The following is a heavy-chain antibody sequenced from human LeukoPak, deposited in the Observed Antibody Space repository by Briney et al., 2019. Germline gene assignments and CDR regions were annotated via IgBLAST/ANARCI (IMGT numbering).Heavy chain of an antibody. CDR2: ISAYNGNT. J-gene: IGHJ4*02. Sequence: ASVKVSCKASGGTFSSYAISWVRQAPGQGLEWMGWISAYNGNTNYAQKLQGRVTMTTDTSTSTAYMELRSLRSDDTAVYYCARVLPVYDSSGYWGDYWGQGTLVTVSS. CDR3: ARVLPVYDSSGYWGDY. CDR1: GGTFSSYA. D-gene: IGHD3-22*01. V-gene: IGHV1-18*01.